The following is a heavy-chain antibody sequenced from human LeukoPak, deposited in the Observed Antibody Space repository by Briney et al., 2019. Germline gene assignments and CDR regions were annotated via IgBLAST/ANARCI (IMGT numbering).Heavy chain of an antibody. CDR2: THYRSKWYI. J-gene: IGHJ3*02. Sequence: SQTLSLTCAISGDSVSSNSAAWNWIRQSPSRGLEWLGRTHYRSKWYIDYAGSVRGRITINPDTSKNQFSLQLNSVTPEDTAVYYCARASFRAFDIWGQGTMVAVSS. CDR1: GDSVSSNSAA. V-gene: IGHV6-1*01. CDR3: ARASFRAFDI.